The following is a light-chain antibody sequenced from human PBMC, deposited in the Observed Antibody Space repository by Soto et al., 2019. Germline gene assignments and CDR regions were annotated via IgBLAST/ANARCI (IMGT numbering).Light chain of an antibody. V-gene: IGLV2-14*02. CDR2: EGT. J-gene: IGLJ2*01. Sequence: QSVLTQPASVSGSPGQSITISYTGSSSYILVSWYQHQPGKHPTLIIYEGTKRASGVSHRFSGSESGNTASLTISGLQAEDEADYYCSSFFASSTLVVFGGGTKLTVL. CDR3: SSFFASSTLVV. CDR1: SSYIL.